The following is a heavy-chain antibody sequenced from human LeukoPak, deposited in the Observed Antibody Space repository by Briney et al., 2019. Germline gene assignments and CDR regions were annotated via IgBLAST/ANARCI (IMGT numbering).Heavy chain of an antibody. V-gene: IGHV4-38-2*02. Sequence: SETLSLTCTVSNYSIISGYFWGWIRPPPGKGLEWIGSIFHSGSTYSNPSLKSRVTISVDTSKNQFSLKLSSVTAADTAVYYCARLNGELFDYWGQGTLVTVSS. J-gene: IGHJ4*02. D-gene: IGHD3-10*01. CDR2: IFHSGST. CDR3: ARLNGELFDY. CDR1: NYSIISGYF.